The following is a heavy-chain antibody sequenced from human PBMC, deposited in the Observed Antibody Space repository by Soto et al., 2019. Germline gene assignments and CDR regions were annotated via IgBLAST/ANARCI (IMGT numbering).Heavy chain of an antibody. CDR3: AKEGRRYDFWSGHLSY. V-gene: IGHV3-9*01. CDR2: ISWNSGSI. J-gene: IGHJ4*02. D-gene: IGHD3-3*01. CDR1: GFTFDDYA. Sequence: EVQLVESGGGLVQPGRSLRLSCAASGFTFDDYAMHWVRQAPGKGLEWVSGISWNSGSIGYADSVKGRFTISRDNAKNSLYLQMNSLRAEDTALYYCAKEGRRYDFWSGHLSYWGQGTLVTVSS.